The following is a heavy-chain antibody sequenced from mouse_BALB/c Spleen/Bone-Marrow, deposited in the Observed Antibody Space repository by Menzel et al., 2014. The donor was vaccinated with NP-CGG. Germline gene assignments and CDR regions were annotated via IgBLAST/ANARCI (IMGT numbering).Heavy chain of an antibody. D-gene: IGHD2-3*01. V-gene: IGHV1-69*02. J-gene: IGHJ1*01. Sequence: VQLQQSGAELVKPGAPVKLSCKASGYTFTSYWKNWVKQRPGRGLEWIGRIDPSDSETHYNQKFKDKATLTVDKSSSTAYIQLSSLTSEDSAVYYCARSHGYYPYWYFDVWGAGTTVTVSS. CDR2: IDPSDSET. CDR3: ARSHGYYPYWYFDV. CDR1: GYTFTSYW.